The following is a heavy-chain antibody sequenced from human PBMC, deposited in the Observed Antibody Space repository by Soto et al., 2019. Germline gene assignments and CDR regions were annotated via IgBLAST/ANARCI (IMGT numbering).Heavy chain of an antibody. D-gene: IGHD3-10*01. CDR3: VRKGVSGTFDF. Sequence: GGSLRLSCAASGFTFNKYWMIWVRQVPGRGLVWVSRIDGDGRDTIYADSVKGRFTISRDNAKTSLYLQMDSLRTEDTAFHYSVRKGVSGTFDFWGPGILVTVSS. V-gene: IGHV3-74*01. CDR1: GFTFNKYW. CDR2: IDGDGRDT. J-gene: IGHJ4*02.